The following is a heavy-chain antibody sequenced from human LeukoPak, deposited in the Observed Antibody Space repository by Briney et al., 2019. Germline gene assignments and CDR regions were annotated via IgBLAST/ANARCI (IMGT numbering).Heavy chain of an antibody. Sequence: GASVKVSCKASGGTFSSYAISWVRQAPGQGLEWMGGIIPIFGTANYAQKFQGRVTITADKSTSTAYMELSSLRSEDTAVYYCAKGRLAWGNWFDPWGQGTLVTVSS. CDR2: IIPIFGTA. D-gene: IGHD3-16*01. J-gene: IGHJ5*02. CDR1: GGTFSSYA. V-gene: IGHV1-69*06. CDR3: AKGRLAWGNWFDP.